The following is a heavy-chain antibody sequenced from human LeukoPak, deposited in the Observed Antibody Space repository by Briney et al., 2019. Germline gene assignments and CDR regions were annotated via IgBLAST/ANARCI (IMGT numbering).Heavy chain of an antibody. CDR2: IEASSHGGTT. D-gene: IGHD6-13*01. CDR3: TRDPGDTDSWYHFDY. Sequence: GGSLRLSCTTSGFTFGGHTMHWVRQAPGKGLEWVGFIEASSHGGTTEYAAAVKGRFTISRDDSKSIAHLQMNSLKTEDTAVYYCTRDPGDTDSWYHFDYWGQGTLVTVSS. CDR1: GFTFGGHT. J-gene: IGHJ4*02. V-gene: IGHV3-49*04.